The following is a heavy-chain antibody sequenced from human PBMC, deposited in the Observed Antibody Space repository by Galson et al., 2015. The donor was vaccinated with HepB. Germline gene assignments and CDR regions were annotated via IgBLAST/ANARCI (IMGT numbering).Heavy chain of an antibody. CDR2: IDPSDSYT. Sequence: QSGAEVKKPGESLRISCTGSGYSFTSYWISWVRQMPGKGLEWMGRIDPSDSYTNYSPSFQGHVTISADKSISTAYLQWSSLKASDTAMYYCARRLRYSSSWQKYYYYGMDVWGQGTTVTVSS. V-gene: IGHV5-10-1*01. J-gene: IGHJ6*02. CDR1: GYSFTSYW. D-gene: IGHD6-13*01. CDR3: ARRLRYSSSWQKYYYYGMDV.